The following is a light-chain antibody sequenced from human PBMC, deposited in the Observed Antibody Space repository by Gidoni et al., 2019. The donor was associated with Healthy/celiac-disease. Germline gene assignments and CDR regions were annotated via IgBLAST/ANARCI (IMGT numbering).Light chain of an antibody. Sequence: EIVLTQSPVTLSLSPGERATLSCRASQSVSSSYVAWYQKKPGQAPRLLMYGASSRATGIPDSFSGSGSGTDFTLTISRVEPEDCAVYYCQQYGSSPMYTFGQGTKLEIK. CDR3: QQYGSSPMYT. CDR2: GAS. V-gene: IGKV3-20*01. CDR1: QSVSSSY. J-gene: IGKJ2*01.